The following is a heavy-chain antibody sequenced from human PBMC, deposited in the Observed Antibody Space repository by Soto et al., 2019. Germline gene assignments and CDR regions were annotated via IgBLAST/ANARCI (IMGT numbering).Heavy chain of an antibody. V-gene: IGHV1-24*01. D-gene: IGHD2-2*01. CDR2: FDPEDGEA. CDR1: GYTLSALS. Sequence: ASVKVSCKVSGYTLSALSTHWVRQAPGKGLEWMGGFDPEDGEAIYAQKYQGRFTISGDDSKNTLYLQMNSLKTEDTGMYYCTIDKTAQYDFDYWGQGTLVTVSS. J-gene: IGHJ4*02. CDR3: TIDKTAQYDFDY.